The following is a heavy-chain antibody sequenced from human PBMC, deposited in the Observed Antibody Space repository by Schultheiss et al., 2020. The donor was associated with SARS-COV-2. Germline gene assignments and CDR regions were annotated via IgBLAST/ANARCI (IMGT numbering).Heavy chain of an antibody. V-gene: IGHV3-23*01. CDR3: AKDVDIVVVPAARAYFLDY. CDR1: GFTFSSYA. CDR2: ISGSGSDT. J-gene: IGHJ4*02. Sequence: GGSLRLSCAASGFTFSSYAMSWVRQAPGKGLEWVAYISGSGSDTVYADPVEGRFTISRDNSKKTLYLQMNSLRAEDTAVYYCAKDVDIVVVPAARAYFLDYWGQGTLVTVSS. D-gene: IGHD2-2*03.